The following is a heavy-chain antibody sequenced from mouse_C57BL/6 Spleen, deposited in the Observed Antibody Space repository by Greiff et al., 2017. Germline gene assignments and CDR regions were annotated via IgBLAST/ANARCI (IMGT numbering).Heavy chain of an antibody. CDR2: ISYDGSN. D-gene: IGHD2-3*01. CDR3: ARGRDGYYSAMDY. V-gene: IGHV3-6*01. Sequence: DVKLQESGPGLVKPSQSLSLTCSVTGYSITSGYYWNWIRQFPGNKLEWMGYISYDGSNNYNPSLKNRVSITRDTSKNQFFLKLNSVTTEDTATYYCARGRDGYYSAMDYWGQGTSVTVSS. J-gene: IGHJ4*01. CDR1: GYSITSGYY.